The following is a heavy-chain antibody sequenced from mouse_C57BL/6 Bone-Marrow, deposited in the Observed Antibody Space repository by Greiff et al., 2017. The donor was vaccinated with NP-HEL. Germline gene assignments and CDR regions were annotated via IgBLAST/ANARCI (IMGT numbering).Heavy chain of an antibody. Sequence: VQLVESGAELVRPGASVKLSCKASGYTFTDYYINWVKQRPGQGLEWIARIYPGSGNTYYNEKFKGKATLTAEKSSSTAYMQLSSLTSEDSAVYVCARRGGKGDYYAMDYWGQGTSVTVSS. J-gene: IGHJ4*01. CDR1: GYTFTDYY. CDR2: IYPGSGNT. CDR3: ARRGGKGDYYAMDY. D-gene: IGHD2-1*01. V-gene: IGHV1-76*01.